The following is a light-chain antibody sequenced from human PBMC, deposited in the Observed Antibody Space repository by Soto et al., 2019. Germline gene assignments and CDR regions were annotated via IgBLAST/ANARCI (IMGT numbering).Light chain of an antibody. V-gene: IGKV3-15*01. CDR2: GAY. Sequence: EIVLTQSPGTLSLSPGQRATLSCRASQSLSTNLALYQQKPGQPPGLLIHGAYTSATDIRDRFSGSGSGTEFTLTIIGLQSEDFEFYDCQQYNNWPPYTFGQGTRLEIK. CDR3: QQYNNWPPYT. J-gene: IGKJ5*01. CDR1: QSLSTN.